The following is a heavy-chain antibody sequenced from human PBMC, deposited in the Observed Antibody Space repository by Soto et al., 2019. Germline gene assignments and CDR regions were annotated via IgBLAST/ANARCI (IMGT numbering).Heavy chain of an antibody. CDR2: IYQSGVT. J-gene: IGHJ5*02. V-gene: IGHV4-30-2*01. D-gene: IGHD6-19*01. CDR1: GDSYSISTYS. CDR3: AGMPYTSGLRFDP. Sequence: SETLSLTCNISGDSYSISTYSWSWIRQPPGKALQWIGFIYQSGVTSYNPSLASRVSISLDRSNNQCSLKLKSVTAADTAVYFCAGMPYTSGLRFDPWGPGTLVTVSS.